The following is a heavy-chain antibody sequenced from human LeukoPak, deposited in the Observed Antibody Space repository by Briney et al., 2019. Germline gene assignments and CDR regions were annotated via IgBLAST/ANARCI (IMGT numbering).Heavy chain of an antibody. J-gene: IGHJ4*02. CDR2: ISGSGGST. CDR3: AKTRTLAGTRGSYYFDY. D-gene: IGHD3-10*01. V-gene: IGHV3-23*01. CDR1: GVIIRSSG. Sequence: GGSLRLSCVASGVIIRSSGMSWVRQAPGKGLEWVSAISGSGGSTYYADSVKGRFTISRDNSKNTLYLQMNRLRVEDTAVYYCAKTRTLAGTRGSYYFDYWGQGTLVTVSS.